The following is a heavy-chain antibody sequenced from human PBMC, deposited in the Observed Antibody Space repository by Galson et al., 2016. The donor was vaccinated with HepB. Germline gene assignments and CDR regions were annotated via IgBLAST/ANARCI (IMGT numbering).Heavy chain of an antibody. D-gene: IGHD6-13*01. CDR3: ARGGGAAAAA. J-gene: IGHJ5*02. CDR2: IQHDGTKQ. Sequence: SLRLSCAASGFTFSRYWMNWVRQAPGKGLEWVANIQHDGTKQYYVDSVKGRFAISRDNAKNSLYLQMNSLRVDDTAVYYCARGGGAAAAAWGQGTLVTVSS. CDR1: GFTFSRYW. V-gene: IGHV3-7*03.